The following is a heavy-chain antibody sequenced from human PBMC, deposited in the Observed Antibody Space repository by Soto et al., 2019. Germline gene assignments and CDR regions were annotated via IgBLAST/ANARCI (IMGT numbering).Heavy chain of an antibody. V-gene: IGHV3-23*01. J-gene: IGHJ4*02. CDR1: GFTPTTTP. CDR2: ISGTASRT. CDR3: AASFRYFDN. Sequence: GWSLRLSCAASGFTPTTTPLSWVRQPPGKGLEWVTTISGTASRTYYVDSVKGRFFISRDNSKNTVTLQMNNLTLDYTAVYYCAASFRYFDNWGQGTRVTVSS. D-gene: IGHD3-9*01.